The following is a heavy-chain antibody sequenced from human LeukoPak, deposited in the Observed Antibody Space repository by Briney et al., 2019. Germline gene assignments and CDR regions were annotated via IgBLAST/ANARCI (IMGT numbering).Heavy chain of an antibody. CDR3: ARERDYTTDYFDL. CDR2: IRSKSYGGSI. J-gene: IGHJ4*02. D-gene: IGHD4-11*01. CDR1: GFTFADHA. V-gene: IGHV3-49*04. Sequence: PGGSLRLSCSTSGFTFADHAMSWVRQAPGKGLDWLGFIRSKSYGGSIEYAASVKGRFILSRDESRSIAYLQMNSLKIGDTGVYYCARERDYTTDYFDLWGQGTLVTVSS.